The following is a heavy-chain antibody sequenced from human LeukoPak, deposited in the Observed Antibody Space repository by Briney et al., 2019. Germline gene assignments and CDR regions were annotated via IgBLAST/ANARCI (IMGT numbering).Heavy chain of an antibody. CDR2: ISSSSSYI. CDR3: GRGRHTRYSYGYSFDY. CDR1: GFTFSSYS. D-gene: IGHD5-18*01. J-gene: IGHJ4*02. V-gene: IGHV3-21*01. Sequence: GGSLRLSCAASGFTFSSYSMNWVRHAPGKGLEWVSSISSSSSYIYYADSVKGRFTISRDNAKNSLYLQMNSLRAEDTAVYFSGRGRHTRYSYGYSFDYWGQGTLVTVSS.